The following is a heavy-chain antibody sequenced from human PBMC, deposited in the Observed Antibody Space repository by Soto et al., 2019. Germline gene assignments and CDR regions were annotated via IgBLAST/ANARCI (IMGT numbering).Heavy chain of an antibody. J-gene: IGHJ4*02. V-gene: IGHV3-30*18. CDR2: ISYDGSNK. CDR3: AKGGSYSSGTYTGY. Sequence: QVQLVESGGGVVQPGRSLRLSCAASGFTFSRYGMRWVRQAPGKGLEWVAVISYDGSNKYFADSVKGRFTVSRDNSENTVFLQMNSLRVEDTAVYYCAKGGSYSSGTYTGYWGQGTLGTVSS. CDR1: GFTFSRYG. D-gene: IGHD3-10*01.